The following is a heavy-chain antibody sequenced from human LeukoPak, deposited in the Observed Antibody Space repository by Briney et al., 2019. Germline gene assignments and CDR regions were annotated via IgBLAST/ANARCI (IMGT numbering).Heavy chain of an antibody. CDR2: IWYDGSNK. D-gene: IGHD6-13*01. CDR1: GFTFSSYG. Sequence: GRSLRLSCAASGFTFSSYGMHWVRQAPGKGLEWVAVIWYDGSNKYYADSVKGRFTISRDNSKNTLYLQMNSLRAEDTAVYYCAKHSSSWYTLGYYYYYGMDVWGQGTTVTVSS. CDR3: AKHSSSWYTLGYYYYYGMDV. V-gene: IGHV3-33*06. J-gene: IGHJ6*02.